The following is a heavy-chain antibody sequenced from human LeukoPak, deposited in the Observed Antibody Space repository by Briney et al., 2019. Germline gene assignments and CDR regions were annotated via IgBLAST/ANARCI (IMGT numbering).Heavy chain of an antibody. CDR1: GGSISSGGYY. CDR3: ARSGAAWKPPTYFQD. V-gene: IGHV4-31*03. Sequence: SQTLSLTCTVSGGSISSGGYYWSWIRQHPGEGLEWIGYIYYTGTTYYNPSLKSRLTISVDTSKNQFSLKLSPVTAADTAVYYCARSGAAWKPPTYFQDWGQGTLVTVSS. CDR2: IYYTGTT. D-gene: IGHD1-1*01. J-gene: IGHJ1*01.